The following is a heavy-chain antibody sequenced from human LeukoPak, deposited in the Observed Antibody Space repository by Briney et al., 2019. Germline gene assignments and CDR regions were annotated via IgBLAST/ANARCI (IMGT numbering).Heavy chain of an antibody. Sequence: GGSLRLXCAASGFTFSSYGMHWVRQAPGKGLESVAFIRYDGSNKYYADSVKGRFTISRDNSKNTLYLQMNSLRAEDTAVYYCAKLTTVATRTGDYWGQGTLVTVSS. CDR2: IRYDGSNK. CDR3: AKLTTVATRTGDY. CDR1: GFTFSSYG. V-gene: IGHV3-30*02. J-gene: IGHJ4*02. D-gene: IGHD4-11*01.